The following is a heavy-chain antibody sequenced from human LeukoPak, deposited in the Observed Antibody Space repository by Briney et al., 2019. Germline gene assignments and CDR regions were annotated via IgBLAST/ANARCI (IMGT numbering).Heavy chain of an antibody. CDR1: GYTFTGYY. J-gene: IGHJ6*02. CDR3: TRDFDYYYYGMDV. Sequence: ASVKVSCKASGYTFTGYYMHWVRQAPGQGLEWMGWINPNSGGTNYAQKFQGRVTMTRDTSISTAYVELSRLRSDDTAVYYCTRDFDYYYYGMDVWGQGTTVTVSS. D-gene: IGHD3-3*01. CDR2: INPNSGGT. V-gene: IGHV1-2*02.